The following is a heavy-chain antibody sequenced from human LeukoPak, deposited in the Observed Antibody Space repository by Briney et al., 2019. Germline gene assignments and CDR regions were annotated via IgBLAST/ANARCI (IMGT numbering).Heavy chain of an antibody. Sequence: PGGSLRLSCAASGFTFSSYSMNWVRQAPGKGLEWVSYISSSSTIYYADSVKGRFTISRDNAKNSLYLQMNSLRAEDTAVYYCARDQGRDSSGYRDYYYYYGMDVWGQGTTVTVSS. D-gene: IGHD3-22*01. CDR2: ISSSSTI. CDR3: ARDQGRDSSGYRDYYYYYGMDV. V-gene: IGHV3-48*01. J-gene: IGHJ6*02. CDR1: GFTFSSYS.